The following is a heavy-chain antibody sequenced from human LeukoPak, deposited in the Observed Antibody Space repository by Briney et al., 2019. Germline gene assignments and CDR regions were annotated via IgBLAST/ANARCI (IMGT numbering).Heavy chain of an antibody. V-gene: IGHV1-2*02. CDR3: ARCPDLYDFSLDY. CDR2: FNANNGDT. Sequence: ASVKVSCKTSGYTFTGYYIHWVRQAPGQGLEWMGWFNANNGDTKYEQKFQGRVTMTRDTSISTAYMELSRLSSDDTAVYYCARCPDLYDFSLDYWGQGTLVTVSS. D-gene: IGHD3/OR15-3a*01. CDR1: GYTFTGYY. J-gene: IGHJ4*02.